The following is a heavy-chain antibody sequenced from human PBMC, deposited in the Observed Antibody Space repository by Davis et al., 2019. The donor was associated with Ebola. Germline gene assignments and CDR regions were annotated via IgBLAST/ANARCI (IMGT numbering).Heavy chain of an antibody. D-gene: IGHD5-24*01. CDR1: GFTFSSYS. V-gene: IGHV3-21*01. CDR3: ARDQGKDGYNYYYGMDV. CDR2: ISSTSSYI. Sequence: GESLKISCAASGFTFSSYSMNWVRQSPGKGLEWVSSISSTSSYIYYADSVKGRFTISRDNSKNTLYLQMNSLRAEDTAVYYCARDQGKDGYNYYYGMDVWGQGTTVTVSS. J-gene: IGHJ6*02.